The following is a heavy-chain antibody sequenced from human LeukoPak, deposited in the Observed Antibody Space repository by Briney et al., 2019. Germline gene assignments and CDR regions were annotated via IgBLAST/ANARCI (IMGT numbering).Heavy chain of an antibody. J-gene: IGHJ5*02. V-gene: IGHV1-69*04. CDR3: AKSSGYTYNWFDP. D-gene: IGHD3-22*01. CDR1: GGTFSSYA. CDR2: IIPILGIA. Sequence: GSSVKVSCKASGGTFSSYAISWVRQAPGQGLEWMGRIIPILGIANYAQKFQGRVTITADKSTSTAYMELSSLRSEDTAVYYCAKSSGYTYNWFDPWGQGTLVTVSS.